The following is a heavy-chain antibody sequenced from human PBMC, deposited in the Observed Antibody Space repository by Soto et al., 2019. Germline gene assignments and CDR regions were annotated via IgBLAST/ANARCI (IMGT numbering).Heavy chain of an antibody. Sequence: QVQLQESGPGLVKPSETLSLTCTVSGGSISSYYWSWIRQPPGKGLEWIGYIYYSGSTNYNPSLKSPVTISVDTSKNQFSLKLSSVTAADTAVYSCARQFSGTLGLDVWGQGTTVTVSS. V-gene: IGHV4-59*01. CDR3: ARQFSGTLGLDV. J-gene: IGHJ6*02. CDR2: IYYSGST. D-gene: IGHD1-1*01. CDR1: GGSISSYY.